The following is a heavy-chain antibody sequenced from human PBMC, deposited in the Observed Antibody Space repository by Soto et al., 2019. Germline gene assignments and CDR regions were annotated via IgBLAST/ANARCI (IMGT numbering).Heavy chain of an antibody. Sequence: QVQLVQSGSEVKKPGASVNVSCKAFGYTFTSDGFSWVRQVAGQGLEWLGWISAFNGDRQYAQTMKGSLTVTTDTSTTTVHMQLRSLTPADTAVYYCTREAGWQRMVPYDWGQGTLVSVS. CDR1: GYTFTSDG. D-gene: IGHD6-25*01. CDR3: TREAGWQRMVPYD. CDR2: ISAFNGDR. V-gene: IGHV1-18*04. J-gene: IGHJ4*02.